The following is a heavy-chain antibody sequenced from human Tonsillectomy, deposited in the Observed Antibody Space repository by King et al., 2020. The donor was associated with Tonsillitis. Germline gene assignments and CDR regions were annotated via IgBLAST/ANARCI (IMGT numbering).Heavy chain of an antibody. CDR3: AKAMGYSYVDYLDY. J-gene: IGHJ4*02. D-gene: IGHD5-18*01. V-gene: IGHV3-23*04. CDR2: TSGSGASP. Sequence: VQLVESGGGLVQPGGSLRLSCAASGFTFSTYALSWVRQAPGKGLECVSATSGSGASPYSADSVRGRFTISRDNSKNTLYLHMNSLRAENTAVYNCAKAMGYSYVDYLDYWGQGTLVTVSA. CDR1: GFTFSTYA.